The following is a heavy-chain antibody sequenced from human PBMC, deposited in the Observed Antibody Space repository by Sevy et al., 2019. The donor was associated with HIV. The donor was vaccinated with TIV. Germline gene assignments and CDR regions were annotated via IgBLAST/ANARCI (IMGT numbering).Heavy chain of an antibody. CDR2: ISSSGSSI. CDR3: ARNGGAYDTGFDP. Sequence: GGSLRLSCAGSGFTFSSYDMNWVRQAPGKGLEWISKISSSGSSIYYADSVKGLFTIARDNAKNSLNLQMNSLRAEDTALYYCARNGGAYDTGFDPWGQGTLVTVSS. D-gene: IGHD3-22*01. V-gene: IGHV3-48*03. CDR1: GFTFSSYD. J-gene: IGHJ5*02.